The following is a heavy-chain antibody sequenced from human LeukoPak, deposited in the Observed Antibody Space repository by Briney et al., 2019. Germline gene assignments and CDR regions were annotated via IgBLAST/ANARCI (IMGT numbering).Heavy chain of an antibody. V-gene: IGHV3-43*02. CDR3: ARVGYCSSTSCSAYYYYMDV. D-gene: IGHD2-2*01. CDR1: GFTFDDYA. CDR2: IFGDGACA. J-gene: IGHJ6*03. Sequence: GGSLRLSCRASGFTFDDYAMHWVRQAPGKGLEWVSRIFGDGACAYYAESVKGRFTISRDNAKNSLYLQMNSLRAEDTAVYYCARVGYCSSTSCSAYYYYMDVWGKGTTVTVSS.